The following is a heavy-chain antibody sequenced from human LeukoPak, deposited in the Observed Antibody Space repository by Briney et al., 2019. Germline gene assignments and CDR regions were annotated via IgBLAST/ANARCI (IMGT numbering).Heavy chain of an antibody. CDR2: ISGSGGST. V-gene: IGHV3-23*01. Sequence: GGSLRLSCAASGFTFSSYAMSWVRQAREKGLEWVSSISGSGGSTYYADSVKGRFTISRDNSKNTLYLQMNSLRAEDTAVYYCATSGGYCSSASCPTKNWGQGTLVTVSS. CDR1: GFTFSSYA. CDR3: ATSGGYCSSASCPTKN. D-gene: IGHD2-2*01. J-gene: IGHJ4*02.